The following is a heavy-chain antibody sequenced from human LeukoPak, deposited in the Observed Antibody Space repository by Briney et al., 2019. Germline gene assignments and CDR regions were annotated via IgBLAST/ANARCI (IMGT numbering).Heavy chain of an antibody. J-gene: IGHJ4*02. CDR2: IWYDGSNK. V-gene: IGHV3-33*01. CDR1: GFTFSSYG. D-gene: IGHD2-15*01. Sequence: GGSLGLSCAASGFTFSSYGMHWVRQAPGKGLEWVAVIWYDGSNKYYADSVKGRFTISRDNSKNTLYLQMNSLRAEDTAVYYCARGAGYCSGGSCYFQFFDYWGQGTLVTVSS. CDR3: ARGAGYCSGGSCYFQFFDY.